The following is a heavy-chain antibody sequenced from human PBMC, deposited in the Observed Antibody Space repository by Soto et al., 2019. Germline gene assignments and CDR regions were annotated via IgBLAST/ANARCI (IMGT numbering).Heavy chain of an antibody. CDR1: GASVSSYY. Sequence: SETVSLTCTVSGASVSSYYWSWIRQPPGKGLEWLGYILYTGNTNYNPSLKSRVTMSVDTSENQVSLKLSAVTAADTAVYFCARAAYGSGSYYAPYYYYAMDVWGQGTTVTVSS. CDR3: ARAAYGSGSYYAPYYYYAMDV. D-gene: IGHD3-10*01. V-gene: IGHV4-59*02. CDR2: ILYTGNT. J-gene: IGHJ6*02.